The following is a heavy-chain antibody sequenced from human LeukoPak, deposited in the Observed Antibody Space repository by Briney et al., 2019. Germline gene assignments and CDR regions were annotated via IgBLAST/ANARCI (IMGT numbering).Heavy chain of an antibody. V-gene: IGHV4-59*01. J-gene: IGHJ6*03. CDR2: IYYSGST. Sequence: SETLSLTCTVSGGSISSYYWSWIRQPPGKGLEWIGYIYYSGSTNYNPSLKSRVTISVDTSKNQFSLKLSSVTAADTALYYCARGGYRYYYYMDVWGKGTTVTVSS. CDR1: GGSISSYY. CDR3: ARGGYRYYYYMDV. D-gene: IGHD1-1*01.